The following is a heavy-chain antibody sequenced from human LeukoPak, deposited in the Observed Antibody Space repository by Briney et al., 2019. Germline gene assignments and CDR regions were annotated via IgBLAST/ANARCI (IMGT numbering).Heavy chain of an antibody. CDR2: ISAYNGDT. J-gene: IGHJ3*02. CDR1: GYAFTSYG. Sequence: ASVKVSCKASGYAFTSYGITWVRQAPGQGLEWMGWISAYNGDTNYPHKLQARVTMTTDTSTSTASMEMRSLRSDDTAVYYCARDRVGIAVSGTPWGAFDIWGQGTMVTVS. D-gene: IGHD6-19*01. CDR3: ARDRVGIAVSGTPWGAFDI. V-gene: IGHV1-18*01.